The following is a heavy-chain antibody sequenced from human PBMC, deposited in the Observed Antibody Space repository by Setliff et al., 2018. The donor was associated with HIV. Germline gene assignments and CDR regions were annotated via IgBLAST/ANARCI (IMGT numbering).Heavy chain of an antibody. CDR1: GFTFSSYE. J-gene: IGHJ4*02. Sequence: GGSLRLSCEGSGFTFSSYEMNWVRQAPGEGLEWLSYIGSAGDRTIYYADSVKGRFTISRDNSKNTLFLQLNNLRAEDTAVYYCAKFLGIGRYFDYWGQGTLVTVSS. D-gene: IGHD7-27*01. CDR3: AKFLGIGRYFDY. CDR2: IGSAGDRTI. V-gene: IGHV3-48*03.